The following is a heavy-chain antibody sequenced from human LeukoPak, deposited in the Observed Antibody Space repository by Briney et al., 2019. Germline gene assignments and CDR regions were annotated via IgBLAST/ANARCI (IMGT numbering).Heavy chain of an antibody. Sequence: GGSLIHCCSASRFTFSSYWISWVRQAPGKGLEWVANIKQDGSEKYYVDSVKGRFTISRDNAKNSLYLQMNSLRGEDTAVYYCARDARWSYYFDYWGQGTVVSVSS. J-gene: IGHJ4*02. CDR3: ARDARWSYYFDY. CDR1: RFTFSSYW. V-gene: IGHV3-7*01. CDR2: IKQDGSEK. D-gene: IGHD5-24*01.